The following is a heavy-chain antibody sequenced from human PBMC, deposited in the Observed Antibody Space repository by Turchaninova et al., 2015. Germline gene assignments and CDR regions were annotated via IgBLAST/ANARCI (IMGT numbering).Heavy chain of an antibody. CDR3: ARGPSPYVTMGVVEYYDY. Sequence: QVQLQQWGAGLLKPSQTLSLPCAVYGGSFSGYYWTWIRQPPGKGLEYFGEINHSGRPNYNPSLRGRVTLCVDTARNQFSLRRSAGTAADTALYYCARGPSPYVTMGVVEYYDYWGQGTPVTVSS. CDR1: GGSFSGYY. D-gene: IGHD3-22*01. CDR2: INHSGRP. J-gene: IGHJ4*02. V-gene: IGHV4-34*01.